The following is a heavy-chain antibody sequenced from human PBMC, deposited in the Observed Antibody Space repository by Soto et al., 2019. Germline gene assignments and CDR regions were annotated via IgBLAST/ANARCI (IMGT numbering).Heavy chain of an antibody. Sequence: SVKVSCKASGGTFSSYAISWVRQAPGQGLEWMGGIIPIFGTANYAQKFQGRVTITADESTSTAYMELSSLRSEDTAVYYCASALTPNLYYYYYGMDVWGQGTTVTVSS. CDR3: ASALTPNLYYYYYGMDV. J-gene: IGHJ6*02. CDR1: GGTFSSYA. V-gene: IGHV1-69*13. CDR2: IIPIFGTA.